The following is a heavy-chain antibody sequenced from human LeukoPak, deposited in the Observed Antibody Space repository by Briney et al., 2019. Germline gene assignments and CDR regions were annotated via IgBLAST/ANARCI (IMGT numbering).Heavy chain of an antibody. Sequence: GGSLRLSCAASGFTFSSYSMNWVRQAPGKGLEWVSYISSSSSTIYYADSVKGRFTISRDNAKNSLYLQMNSLRAEDTAVYYCARDSRDGELGYWGQGTLVTVSS. CDR3: ARDSRDGELGY. V-gene: IGHV3-48*01. CDR2: ISSSSSTI. D-gene: IGHD6-13*01. J-gene: IGHJ4*02. CDR1: GFTFSSYS.